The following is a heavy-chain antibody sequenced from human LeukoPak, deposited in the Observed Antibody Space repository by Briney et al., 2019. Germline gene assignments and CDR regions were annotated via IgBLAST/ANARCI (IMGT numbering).Heavy chain of an antibody. CDR1: GGSLSGYY. CDR2: INHSGST. J-gene: IGHJ5*02. D-gene: IGHD6-6*01. Sequence: SETLSLTCAVYGGSLSGYYWSWIRQPPGKGLEWIGEINHSGSTNYNPSLKSRVTISLDTSKSQFSLKLSSVTAADTAVYYCAREEAWSSSFLGGFDPWGQGTLVTVSS. CDR3: AREEAWSSSFLGGFDP. V-gene: IGHV4-34*01.